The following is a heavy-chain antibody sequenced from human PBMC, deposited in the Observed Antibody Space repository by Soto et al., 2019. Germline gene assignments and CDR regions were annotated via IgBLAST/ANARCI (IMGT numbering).Heavy chain of an antibody. Sequence: AAVKVSCKASGFSFTGYYIHWLRQAPGQGLEWMGWINAHSGGTEYAQKFQGRVTLTRDTSIATAYLTLTSLTSDDTALYYCAKDLTRHIGYRLDPWGQGAQVTVSS. J-gene: IGHJ5*02. CDR2: INAHSGGT. D-gene: IGHD3-16*02. CDR1: GFSFTGYY. CDR3: AKDLTRHIGYRLDP. V-gene: IGHV1-2*02.